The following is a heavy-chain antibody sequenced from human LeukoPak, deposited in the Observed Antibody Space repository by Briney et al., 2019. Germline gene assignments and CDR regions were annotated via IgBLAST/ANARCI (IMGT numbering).Heavy chain of an antibody. CDR2: INPSGGST. Sequence: ASVKVSCKASGYTFTSYYMHWVRQAPGQGLEWMGIINPSGGSTSYAQKFQGRVTMTRDTSTSTAYMELSSLRSEDTAVYYCARDPGLPDYYDSSGYLSDYWGQGTLVTVSS. J-gene: IGHJ4*02. CDR3: ARDPGLPDYYDSSGYLSDY. D-gene: IGHD3-22*01. V-gene: IGHV1-46*01. CDR1: GYTFTSYY.